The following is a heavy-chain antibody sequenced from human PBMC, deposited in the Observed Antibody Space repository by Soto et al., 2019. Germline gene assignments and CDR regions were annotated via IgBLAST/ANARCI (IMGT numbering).Heavy chain of an antibody. Sequence: GASVKVSCKASGYTFTSYDINWVRQATGRGLEWMGWMNPNSGNTGYAQKFQGRVTMTRNTSISTAYMELSSLRSEDTAVYYCARSDIVPAASGVDIWGQGTMVTVSS. CDR3: ARSDIVPAASGVDI. V-gene: IGHV1-8*01. CDR1: GYTFTSYD. CDR2: MNPNSGNT. D-gene: IGHD2-2*01. J-gene: IGHJ3*02.